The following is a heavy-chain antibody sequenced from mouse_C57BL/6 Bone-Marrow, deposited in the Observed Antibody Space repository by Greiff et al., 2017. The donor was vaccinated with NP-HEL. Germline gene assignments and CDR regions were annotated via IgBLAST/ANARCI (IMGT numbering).Heavy chain of an antibody. Sequence: VQLKQSGPVLVKPGASVKMSCKASGYTFTDYYMNWVKQSHGKSLEWIGVINPYNGGTSYNQKFKGKATLTVDKSSSTAYMELNSLTAEDSAVYYCARIDGYYGFAYWGQGTLVTVSA. V-gene: IGHV1-19*01. J-gene: IGHJ3*01. CDR3: ARIDGYYGFAY. CDR2: INPYNGGT. D-gene: IGHD2-3*01. CDR1: GYTFTDYY.